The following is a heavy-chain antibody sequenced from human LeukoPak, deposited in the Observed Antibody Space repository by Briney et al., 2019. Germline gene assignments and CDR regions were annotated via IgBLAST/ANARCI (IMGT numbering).Heavy chain of an antibody. D-gene: IGHD5-18*01. CDR2: IKSKTDGGTT. CDR1: GFTFSNAW. J-gene: IGHJ4*02. Sequence: GGSLRLSCAASGFTFSNAWMSWVRQAPGKGLEWVGRIKSKTDGGTTDYAAPVKGRFTISRDDSKNTLYLQMNSLKTEDTAVYYCTPSGHSYGSTPFDYWGQGTLVTVSS. V-gene: IGHV3-15*01. CDR3: TPSGHSYGSTPFDY.